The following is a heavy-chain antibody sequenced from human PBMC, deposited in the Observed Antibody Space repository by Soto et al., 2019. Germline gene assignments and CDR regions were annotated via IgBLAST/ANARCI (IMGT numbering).Heavy chain of an antibody. Sequence: QVQLVESGGGLVKPGGSLRLSCAASGFTFSDYYMSWIRQAPGKGLEWVSYISSSSSYTNYADSVKGRFTISRDNAKNSLYLQMNSLRAEDTAVYYCARDLAVTTVYYYYGMDVWGHGTTVTVSS. J-gene: IGHJ6*02. V-gene: IGHV3-11*05. D-gene: IGHD4-17*01. CDR3: ARDLAVTTVYYYYGMDV. CDR2: ISSSSSYT. CDR1: GFTFSDYY.